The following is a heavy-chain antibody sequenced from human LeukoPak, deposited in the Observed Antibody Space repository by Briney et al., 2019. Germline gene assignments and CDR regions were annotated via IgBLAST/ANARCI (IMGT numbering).Heavy chain of an antibody. CDR1: GASISSFF. D-gene: IGHD2-2*01. CDR3: VRVPSDCTTDSCYSLNYFDS. CDR2: LNLSGTT. V-gene: IGHV4-4*07. Sequence: SETLSLTCSVSGASISSFFWTWIRQPAGKGLEWIGRLNLSGTTNYNPSLKSRVAMSADTSKNQLSLKLTSVTAADTAVYYCVRVPSDCTTDSCYSLNYFDSWGQGTLVTVSS. J-gene: IGHJ4*02.